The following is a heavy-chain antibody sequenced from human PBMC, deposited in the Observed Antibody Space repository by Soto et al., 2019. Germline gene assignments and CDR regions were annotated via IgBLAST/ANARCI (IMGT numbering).Heavy chain of an antibody. CDR2: ISGSGGST. D-gene: IGHD1-26*01. CDR3: EKDQRELQNGDAFDI. CDR1: GFTFSSYA. J-gene: IGHJ3*02. V-gene: IGHV3-23*01. Sequence: GGSLRLSCAASGFTFSSYAMSWVRQAPGKGLEWVSAISGSGGSTYYADSVKGRFTISRDNSKNTLYLQMNSLRAEDTAVYYCEKDQRELQNGDAFDIWGQGTMVTVSS.